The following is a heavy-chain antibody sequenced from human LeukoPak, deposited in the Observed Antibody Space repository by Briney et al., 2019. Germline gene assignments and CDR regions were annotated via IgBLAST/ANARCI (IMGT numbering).Heavy chain of an antibody. CDR2: ISGSGGST. V-gene: IGHV3-23*01. J-gene: IGHJ5*02. CDR1: GFTFSSYA. CDR3: AKERYGDYDNWFDP. Sequence: GASLRLSCAASGFTFSSYAMSWVRQAPGQGLEWVSGISGSGGSTYYEDSGKGRFTISRDNSTKTLYLQMNSLRAEDTAVYYCAKERYGDYDNWFDPWGQGTLVTVSS. D-gene: IGHD4-17*01.